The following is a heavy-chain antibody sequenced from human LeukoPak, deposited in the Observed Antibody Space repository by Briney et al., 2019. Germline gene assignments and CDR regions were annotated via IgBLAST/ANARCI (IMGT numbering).Heavy chain of an antibody. CDR1: GFTFSSYW. V-gene: IGHV3-23*01. Sequence: GGSLRLSCAASGFTFSSYWMSWVRQAPGKGLEWVSAISGSGGSTYYADSVKGRFTISRDNSKNTLYLQMNSLRAEDTAVYYCAKHDYGDYGQFDYWGQGTLVTVSS. CDR2: ISGSGGST. J-gene: IGHJ4*02. CDR3: AKHDYGDYGQFDY. D-gene: IGHD4-17*01.